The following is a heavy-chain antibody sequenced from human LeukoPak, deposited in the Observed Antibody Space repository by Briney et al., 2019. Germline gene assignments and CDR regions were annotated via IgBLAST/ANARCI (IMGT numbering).Heavy chain of an antibody. CDR3: ASDVANTGFWYFDP. CDR2: IKSTPDGGTV. J-gene: IGHJ2*01. CDR1: GSNFNYAW. Sequence: PGGSLRLSCARSGSNFNYAWMSWVRQSPGKGLECIGRIKSTPDGGTVDYAASVKGRFTISRDDSQSTVYLQMDSLRIDDTAVYFCASDVANTGFWYFDPWGRGTLVTVSS. V-gene: IGHV3-15*01. D-gene: IGHD1-1*01.